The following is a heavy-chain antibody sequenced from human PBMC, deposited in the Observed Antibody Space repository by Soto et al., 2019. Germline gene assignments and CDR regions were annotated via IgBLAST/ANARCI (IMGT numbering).Heavy chain of an antibody. CDR1: GFTFDDYA. CDR3: AKGFYDFWSGYQLQADAFDI. D-gene: IGHD3-3*01. J-gene: IGHJ3*02. V-gene: IGHV3-9*01. CDR2: ISWNSGSI. Sequence: GWSLRLSCAASGFTFDDYAMHWVRQAPGKGLEWVSGISWNSGSIGYADSVKGRFTISRDNAKNSLYLQMNSLRAEDTALYYCAKGFYDFWSGYQLQADAFDIWGQGTMVTVSS.